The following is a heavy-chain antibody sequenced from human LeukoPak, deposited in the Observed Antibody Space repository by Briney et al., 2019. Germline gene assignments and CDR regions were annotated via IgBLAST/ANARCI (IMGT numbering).Heavy chain of an antibody. V-gene: IGHV3-48*04. D-gene: IGHD1-26*01. CDR1: GFTFSSYS. Sequence: GGSLRLSCAASGFTFSSYSMNWVRQAPGKGLEWVSYISSSGSTIYYADSVKGRFTISRDNAKNSLYLQMNSLRAEDTAVYYCARVEWELTWFDPWGQGTLVTVSS. CDR3: ARVEWELTWFDP. J-gene: IGHJ5*02. CDR2: ISSSGSTI.